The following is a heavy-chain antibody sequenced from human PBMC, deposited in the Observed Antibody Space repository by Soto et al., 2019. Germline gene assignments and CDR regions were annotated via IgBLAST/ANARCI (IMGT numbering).Heavy chain of an antibody. V-gene: IGHV4-59*01. CDR3: ARSSWGYCSGGSCPPDY. CDR1: GGSISSYY. J-gene: IGHJ4*02. Sequence: QVQLQESGPGLVKPSETLSLTCTVSGGSISSYYWSWIRQPPGKGLEWIGNIYYSGSTNYNPSLKSRVTISVDTSKNQFSLKLSSVTAADTAVYYCARSSWGYCSGGSCPPDYWGQGTPVTVSS. D-gene: IGHD2-15*01. CDR2: IYYSGST.